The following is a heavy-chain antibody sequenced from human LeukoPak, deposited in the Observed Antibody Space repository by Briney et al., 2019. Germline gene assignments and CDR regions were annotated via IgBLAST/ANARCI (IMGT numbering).Heavy chain of an antibody. J-gene: IGHJ6*03. CDR3: ARGTSRSYYYGSGSYFAQTKTYYMDV. V-gene: IGHV4-34*01. CDR2: INHSGST. CDR1: GGSFSGYY. D-gene: IGHD3-10*01. Sequence: SSETLSLTCAVYGGSFSGYYWSWIRQPPGKGLEWIGEINHSGSTNYNPSLKSRVTISVDTSKNQFSLKLSSVTAADTAVYYCARGTSRSYYYGSGSYFAQTKTYYMDVWGKGTTVTVSS.